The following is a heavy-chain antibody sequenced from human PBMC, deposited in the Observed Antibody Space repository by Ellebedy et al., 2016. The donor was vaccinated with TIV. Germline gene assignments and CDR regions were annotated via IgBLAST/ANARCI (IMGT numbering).Heavy chain of an antibody. Sequence: GESLKISCAASTFIVSYNYMNWVRQAPGKGLEWVSGISHGGGSTYFADSVKGRFTISRDNSKNMMYLQMNSLRAEDTAVYFCTRDKFVGSGNYIYQYFYDGMDVWGQGTTVIVSS. CDR1: TFIVSYNY. V-gene: IGHV3-23*01. D-gene: IGHD3-10*01. CDR3: TRDKFVGSGNYIYQYFYDGMDV. CDR2: ISHGGGST. J-gene: IGHJ6*02.